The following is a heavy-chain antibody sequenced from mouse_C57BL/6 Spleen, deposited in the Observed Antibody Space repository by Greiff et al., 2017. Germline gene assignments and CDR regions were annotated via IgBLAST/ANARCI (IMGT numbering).Heavy chain of an antibody. D-gene: IGHD1-1*01. V-gene: IGHV5-16*01. CDR1: GFTFSDYY. CDR2: INYDGSST. J-gene: IGHJ2*01. Sequence: EVKVVESEGGLVQPGSSMKLSCTASGFTFSDYYMAWVRQVPEKGLEWVANINYDGSSTYYLDSLKSRFIISRDNAKNILYLQMSSLKSEDTATYYCAREGELRLFDYWGQGTTLTVSS. CDR3: AREGELRLFDY.